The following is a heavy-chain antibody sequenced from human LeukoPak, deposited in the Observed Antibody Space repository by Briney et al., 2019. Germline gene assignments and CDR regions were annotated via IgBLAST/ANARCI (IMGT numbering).Heavy chain of an antibody. CDR2: VYYTGNT. D-gene: IGHD6-19*01. J-gene: IGHJ3*01. V-gene: IGHV4-39*01. CDR1: GDSISHHNYY. Sequence: SETLSLTCAVSGDSISHHNYYWGWIRQPPGKGLEWIGTVYYTGNTYYNPSLKSRVAISVDTSKNQFSLQLTSMTAADMAVYYCARLRAMAGHRGGFDFWGRGTMVTVSS. CDR3: ARLRAMAGHRGGFDF.